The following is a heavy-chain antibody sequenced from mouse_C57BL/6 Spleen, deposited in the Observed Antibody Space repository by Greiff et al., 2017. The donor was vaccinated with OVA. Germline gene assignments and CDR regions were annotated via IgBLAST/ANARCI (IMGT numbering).Heavy chain of an antibody. CDR2: ISDGGSYT. J-gene: IGHJ2*01. V-gene: IGHV5-4*01. D-gene: IGHD1-1*01. Sequence: EVQRVESGGGLVKPGGSLKLSCAASGFTFSSYAMSWVRQTPEKRLGWVATISDGGSYTYYPDNVKGRFTISRDNAKNNLYLQMSHLKSEDTAMYYCARLTTVAFDYWGQGTTLTVSS. CDR1: GFTFSSYA. CDR3: ARLTTVAFDY.